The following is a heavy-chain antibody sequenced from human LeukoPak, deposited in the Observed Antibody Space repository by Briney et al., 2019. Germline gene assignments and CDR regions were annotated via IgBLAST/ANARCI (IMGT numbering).Heavy chain of an antibody. CDR3: AKGTYSSSPRDY. J-gene: IGHJ4*02. Sequence: GGSLRLSCAASGFTFSSYAMTWVRQAPGMGLDWVSAMSGSGGSTYYAGSVKGRFTISRDHSKNTLYLQMNALRAESTAVYYCAKGTYSSSPRDYWGQGTLVTVSS. V-gene: IGHV3-23*01. CDR2: MSGSGGST. CDR1: GFTFSSYA. D-gene: IGHD6-6*01.